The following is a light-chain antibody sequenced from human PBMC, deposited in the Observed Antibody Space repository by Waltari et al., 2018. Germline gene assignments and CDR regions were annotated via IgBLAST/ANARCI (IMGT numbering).Light chain of an antibody. J-gene: IGLJ2*01. Sequence: QSVLTQPPSASGTPGQRVTISCSGSRSNIGSNTVNWYQQLPGTAPKLLIYDNNQRPSGAPDRVSGSKSGTSASLAISGLQSEDEVDYYCATWDDTLNGVLFGGGTKLTVI. V-gene: IGLV1-44*01. CDR2: DNN. CDR3: ATWDDTLNGVL. CDR1: RSNIGSNT.